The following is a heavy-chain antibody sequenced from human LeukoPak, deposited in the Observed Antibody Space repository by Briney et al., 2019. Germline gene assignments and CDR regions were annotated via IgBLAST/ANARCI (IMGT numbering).Heavy chain of an antibody. CDR2: SSRSSAV. CDR3: ARDLNYAFDI. Sequence: GGSLRLSCTASGFTFSSYSMNWVRQAPGKGLEWVSHSSRSSAVYYADSVKGRLTSSRDNAKNSLYLQMNSLRVKDTAVYYCARDLNYAFDIWGQGTMVTVSS. V-gene: IGHV3-48*01. CDR1: GFTFSSYS. J-gene: IGHJ3*02.